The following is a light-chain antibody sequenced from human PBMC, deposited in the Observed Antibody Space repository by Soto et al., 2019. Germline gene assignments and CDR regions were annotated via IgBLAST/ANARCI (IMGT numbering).Light chain of an antibody. CDR1: QGISNY. Sequence: DIQMTQSPSSLSASVGDRVTITCRASQGISNYLAWYQQKPGKVPKLLIYAASTFQSGVPSRFSGSGSGTDFTLSISSLLTEDVATYYCQTYNSGLFTFGPGNKVDIK. CDR2: AAS. V-gene: IGKV1-27*01. J-gene: IGKJ3*01. CDR3: QTYNSGLFT.